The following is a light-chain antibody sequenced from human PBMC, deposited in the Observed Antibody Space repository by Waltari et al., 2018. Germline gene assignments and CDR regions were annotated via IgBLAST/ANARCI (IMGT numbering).Light chain of an antibody. CDR1: QSVSSSY. J-gene: IGKJ1*01. CDR2: GAS. Sequence: IVLTQYPGTLSLSPGERATISCRSSQSVSSSYLVWYQQKPGQAPRLLIYGASSRATGIPDRFSGSGSGTDFTLTISKLEPEDFAVYYCQQFGSSPWPFGQGTKVE. CDR3: QQFGSSPWP. V-gene: IGKV3-20*01.